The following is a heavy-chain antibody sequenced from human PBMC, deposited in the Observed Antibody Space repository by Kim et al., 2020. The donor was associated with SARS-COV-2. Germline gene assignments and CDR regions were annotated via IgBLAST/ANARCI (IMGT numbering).Heavy chain of an antibody. Sequence: GGSLRLSCTASGFAFVDYAMSWFRQAPGKGLEWIGFIRSKTDGETTEYGTSMEGRFTISRDDSQNIVYLQMNSLTTEDTGIYYCVRDYDDSPLDYWGQGTLVTVSS. D-gene: IGHD3-16*01. CDR1: GFAFVDYA. J-gene: IGHJ4*02. V-gene: IGHV3-49*03. CDR3: VRDYDDSPLDY. CDR2: IRSKTDGETT.